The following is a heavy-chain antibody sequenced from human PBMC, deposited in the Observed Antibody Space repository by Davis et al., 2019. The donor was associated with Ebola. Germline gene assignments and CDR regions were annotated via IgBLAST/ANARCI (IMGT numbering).Heavy chain of an antibody. D-gene: IGHD3-22*01. J-gene: IGHJ4*02. CDR2: IYPGDSDT. V-gene: IGHV5-51*01. CDR1: GYSFTSYW. CDR3: ARSIYYYDSSGYYYFDY. Sequence: PGGSLRLSCKGSGYSFTSYWIGWVRQMPGKGLEWMGIIYPGDSDTRYSPSFQGQVTISADKSISTAYLQWSSLKASDTAMYYCARSIYYYDSSGYYYFDYWGQGTLVTVSS.